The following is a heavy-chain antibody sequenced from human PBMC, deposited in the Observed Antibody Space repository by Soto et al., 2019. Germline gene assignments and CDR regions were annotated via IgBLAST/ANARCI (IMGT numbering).Heavy chain of an antibody. Sequence: ASVKVSCKASGYTFTSYAMHWVRQAPGQRLEWMGWINAGNGNTKYSQKFQGRVTITRDTSASTAYMELSSLRSEDTAVYYCARDRSGVLWFGEFDDAFDIWGQGTMVTVSS. V-gene: IGHV1-3*01. J-gene: IGHJ3*02. D-gene: IGHD3-10*01. CDR2: INAGNGNT. CDR1: GYTFTSYA. CDR3: ARDRSGVLWFGEFDDAFDI.